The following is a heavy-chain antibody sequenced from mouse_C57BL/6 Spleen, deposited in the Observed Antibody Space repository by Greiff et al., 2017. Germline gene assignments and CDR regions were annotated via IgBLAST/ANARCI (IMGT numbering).Heavy chain of an antibody. J-gene: IGHJ4*01. Sequence: QVQLKQSGAELVRPGTSVKVSCKASGYAFTNYLIEWVKQRPGQGLEWIGVINPGSGGTNYNEKFKGKATLTADKSSSTAYMQLSSLTSEDSAVYFCAGEGYFYAMDYWGQGTSVTVSS. CDR1: GYAFTNYL. CDR2: INPGSGGT. V-gene: IGHV1-54*01. D-gene: IGHD3-1*01. CDR3: AGEGYFYAMDY.